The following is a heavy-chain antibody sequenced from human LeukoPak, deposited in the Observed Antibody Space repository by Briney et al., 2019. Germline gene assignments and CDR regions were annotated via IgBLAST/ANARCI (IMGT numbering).Heavy chain of an antibody. J-gene: IGHJ3*02. CDR3: ARGGKRAFDI. V-gene: IGHV3-53*01. D-gene: IGHD5-12*01. Sequence: GGSLRLSCAASGFTVSSNYMSWVRQAPGKGLQWASVIYSAGSTYYADSVKGRFTISRDNSNNTLYLQMNGLRDEDAAVYYCARGGKRAFDIWGQGTMVTVSS. CDR1: GFTVSSNY. CDR2: IYSAGST.